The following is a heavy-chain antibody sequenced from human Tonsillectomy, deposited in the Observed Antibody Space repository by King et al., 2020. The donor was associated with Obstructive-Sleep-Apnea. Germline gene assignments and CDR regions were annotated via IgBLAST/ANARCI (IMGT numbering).Heavy chain of an antibody. CDR1: GYTFTDYY. V-gene: IGHV1-2*02. CDR3: ARDRRGSYWGGGLDV. D-gene: IGHD1-26*01. J-gene: IGHJ6*02. CDR2: INPNRGDT. Sequence: QLVQSGAEVKKPGASVKVSCKASGYTFTDYYMHWVRQAPGQGLEWMGWINPNRGDTTYAQNFQGRVTMTRDTSISTAYMELSRLRSDDTAVYYCARDRRGSYWGGGLDVWGQGTTVTVS.